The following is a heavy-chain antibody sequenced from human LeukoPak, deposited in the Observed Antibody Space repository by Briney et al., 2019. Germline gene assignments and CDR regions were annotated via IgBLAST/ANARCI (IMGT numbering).Heavy chain of an antibody. D-gene: IGHD4-17*01. Sequence: GGSLRLSCAASGFLFSTYAMSWVRQAPGKGLEWVSSIRGSDGSTYYADSVKGRFAISRDNSKNTLYLQMNSLRAEDTAVDYCAKDVYGDYGGLDYWGQGTLVTLSS. V-gene: IGHV3-23*01. CDR3: AKDVYGDYGGLDY. CDR2: IRGSDGST. CDR1: GFLFSTYA. J-gene: IGHJ4*02.